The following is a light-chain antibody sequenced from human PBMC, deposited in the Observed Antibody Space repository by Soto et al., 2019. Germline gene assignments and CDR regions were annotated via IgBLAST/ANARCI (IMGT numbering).Light chain of an antibody. CDR1: QTIRSW. Sequence: DIQMTQSPSTLSGSVGDRVTITCRASQTIRSWLAWYQQKPGKAPKLLMYKASTLKSGVPSRFSGSGSGTEFTLTISSLQPDDFATYDCQHYNSYSEAFGQGTKVELK. CDR2: KAS. V-gene: IGKV1-5*03. CDR3: QHYNSYSEA. J-gene: IGKJ1*01.